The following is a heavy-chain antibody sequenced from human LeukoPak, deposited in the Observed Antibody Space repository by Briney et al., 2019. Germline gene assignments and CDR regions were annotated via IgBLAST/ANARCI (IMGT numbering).Heavy chain of an antibody. Sequence: GESLKISFKGSGYRFTSYWIGWVRQMPGKGLEWMGIIYPGDSDTRYSPSFQGQVTISADKSISTAYLQWSSLKASDTAMYYCARLLGMAAAGTNYYGMDVWGQGTTVTVSS. J-gene: IGHJ6*02. CDR2: IYPGDSDT. CDR3: ARLLGMAAAGTNYYGMDV. D-gene: IGHD6-13*01. CDR1: GYRFTSYW. V-gene: IGHV5-51*01.